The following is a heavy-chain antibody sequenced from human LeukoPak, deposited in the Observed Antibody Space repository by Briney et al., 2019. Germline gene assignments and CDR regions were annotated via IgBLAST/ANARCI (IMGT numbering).Heavy chain of an antibody. Sequence: GGSLRLSCAASGFTFSNAWMSWVRQAPGKGLEWVGRIKSKTDGGTTDYAAPVKGRFTISRDDSKNTLYLQMNSLKTEDTAMYYCTTGATMVRGVIGYWGQGTLVTVSS. D-gene: IGHD3-10*01. CDR3: TTGATMVRGVIGY. CDR2: IKSKTDGGTT. J-gene: IGHJ4*02. CDR1: GFTFSNAW. V-gene: IGHV3-15*01.